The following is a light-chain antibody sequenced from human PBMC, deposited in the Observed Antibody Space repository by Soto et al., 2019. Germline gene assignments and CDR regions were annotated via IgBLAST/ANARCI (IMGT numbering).Light chain of an antibody. J-gene: IGLJ3*02. CDR3: CSRAGGFSWV. V-gene: IGLV2-23*01. Sequence: QSALTQPASVSGSPGQSITISCTGTSSDVGSYNLVSWYQQHPGKAPKLMIYEGSKRPSGVSNRFSGSKSGNTASLTISGLQAEDEADYYCCSRAGGFSWVFGGGTKLTVL. CDR1: SSDVGSYNL. CDR2: EGS.